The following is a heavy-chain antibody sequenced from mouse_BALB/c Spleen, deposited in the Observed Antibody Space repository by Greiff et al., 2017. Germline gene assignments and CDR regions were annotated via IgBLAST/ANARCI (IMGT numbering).Heavy chain of an antibody. Sequence: EVKLVESGGGLVKLGGSLKLSCAASGFTFSSYYMSWVRQTPEKRLELVAAINSNGGSTYYPDTVKGRFTISRDNPKNTLFLQMTSLRSEDTAMYYCARSRQLGLSYAMDYWGQGTSVTVSS. CDR3: ARSRQLGLSYAMDY. D-gene: IGHD3-2*01. CDR2: INSNGGST. V-gene: IGHV5-6-2*01. CDR1: GFTFSSYY. J-gene: IGHJ4*01.